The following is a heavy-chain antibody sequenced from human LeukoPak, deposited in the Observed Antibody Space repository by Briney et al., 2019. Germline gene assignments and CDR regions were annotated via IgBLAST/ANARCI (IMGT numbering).Heavy chain of an antibody. CDR1: GFTFSSYS. CDR2: ISSSSSTI. CDR3: ARGLGCSSTSCYRYYYYYYMDV. J-gene: IGHJ6*03. Sequence: GGSLRLSCAASGFTFSSYSMNWVRQAPGKGLEWVSYISSSSSTIYYADSVKGRFTISRDNAKNSLYLQMNSLRAEDTAVYYCARGLGCSSTSCYRYYYYYYMDVWGKGTTVTVSS. D-gene: IGHD2-2*01. V-gene: IGHV3-48*01.